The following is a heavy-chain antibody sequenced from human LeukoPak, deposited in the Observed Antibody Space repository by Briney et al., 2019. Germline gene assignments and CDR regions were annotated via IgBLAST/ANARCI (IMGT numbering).Heavy chain of an antibody. D-gene: IGHD4-17*01. CDR3: ARHPPGDYGFDY. J-gene: IGHJ4*02. V-gene: IGHV4-59*08. CDR1: GGSISSYY. Sequence: SETLSLTCTVSGGSISSYYWSWIRQPPGKGLEWIGYIYYSGSTNYNPSLKSRVTISVDTSKNQFSLKLSSVTAADTAVYYCARHPPGDYGFDYWGQGTLVTVSS. CDR2: IYYSGST.